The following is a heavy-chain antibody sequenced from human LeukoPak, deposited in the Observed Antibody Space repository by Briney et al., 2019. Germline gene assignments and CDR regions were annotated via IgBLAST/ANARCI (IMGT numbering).Heavy chain of an antibody. CDR3: ARDDRIVVVVAATDNWFDP. Sequence: ASVKVSCKASGYTFTGYYMRCGRQAPGQGLECMGWINPNSVGTNYAQKFQGRVTMTRDTSISTAYMELSRLRSEDSAVYFCARDDRIVVVVAATDNWFDPWCQGTLVTVSS. V-gene: IGHV1-2*02. J-gene: IGHJ5*02. D-gene: IGHD2-15*01. CDR2: INPNSVGT. CDR1: GYTFTGYY.